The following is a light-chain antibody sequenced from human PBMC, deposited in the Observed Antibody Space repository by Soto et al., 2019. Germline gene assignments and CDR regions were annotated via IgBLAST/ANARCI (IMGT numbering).Light chain of an antibody. J-gene: IGKJ5*01. CDR1: QRVSSY. CDR2: DAS. CDR3: QQRTGWPPAIT. V-gene: IGKV3-11*01. Sequence: EIVLTQSPATLSLSPGERATLSCRARQRVSSYLAWYQQKPGQAPRLLIYDASKRAPGIPVRFSGSGSGTDFTLTISSLDPEDFAVYYCQQRTGWPPAITFGQGTRLEIK.